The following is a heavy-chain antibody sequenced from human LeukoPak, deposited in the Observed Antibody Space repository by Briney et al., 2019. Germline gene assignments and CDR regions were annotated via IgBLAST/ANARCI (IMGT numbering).Heavy chain of an antibody. Sequence: GGSLRLSCAASGFTVSSNYMTWVRQAPGKGLEWVSVIYSDGTSYCADSVKGRFTISRDISRNTLYLQMNSLRAEDTAVYYCARVPRFYYYYLDVWGKGTTVTISS. CDR2: IYSDGTS. CDR1: GFTVSSNY. J-gene: IGHJ6*03. V-gene: IGHV3-53*01. CDR3: ARVPRFYYYYLDV.